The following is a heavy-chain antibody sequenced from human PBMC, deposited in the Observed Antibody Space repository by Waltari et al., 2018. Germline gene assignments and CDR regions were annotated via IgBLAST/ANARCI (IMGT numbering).Heavy chain of an antibody. Sequence: VQLVQSGAEVKKPGESLKISCKGSGYTFTSYYMHCVRQAPGQGLEWMGIINPSGGSTSYAQKFQGRVTMTRDTSTSTVYMELSSLRSEDTAVYYCARTFELDAFDIWGQGTMVTVSS. V-gene: IGHV1-46*01. CDR1: GYTFTSYY. J-gene: IGHJ3*02. D-gene: IGHD3-9*01. CDR2: INPSGGST. CDR3: ARTFELDAFDI.